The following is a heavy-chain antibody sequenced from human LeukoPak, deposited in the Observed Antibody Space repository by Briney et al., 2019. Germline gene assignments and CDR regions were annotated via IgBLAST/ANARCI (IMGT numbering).Heavy chain of an antibody. Sequence: GGSLRLSCAASGFTFSSYGMHWVRQAPGKGLEWVAVISYDGSNKYYADSVKGRFTISRDNSKNTLYLQMNSLRAEDTAVYYCAKDYEPLVGVHRWGDWFDPRGHGTLVTVSS. CDR2: ISYDGSNK. CDR3: AKDYEPLVGVHRWGDWFDP. CDR1: GFTFSSYG. J-gene: IGHJ5*02. D-gene: IGHD1-26*01. V-gene: IGHV3-30*18.